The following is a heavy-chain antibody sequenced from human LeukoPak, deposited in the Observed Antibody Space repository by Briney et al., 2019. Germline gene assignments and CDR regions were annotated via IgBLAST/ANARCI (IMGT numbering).Heavy chain of an antibody. CDR2: ISGSGGST. Sequence: GGSLRLPCAASGFTFSSYAMSWVRQAPGKGLEWVSAISGSGGSTYYADSVKGRFTISRDNSKNTLYLQMNSLRAEDTAVYYCAKVGEYYGSGSYYYFDYWGQGTLVTVSS. D-gene: IGHD3-10*01. J-gene: IGHJ4*02. CDR3: AKVGEYYGSGSYYYFDY. CDR1: GFTFSSYA. V-gene: IGHV3-23*01.